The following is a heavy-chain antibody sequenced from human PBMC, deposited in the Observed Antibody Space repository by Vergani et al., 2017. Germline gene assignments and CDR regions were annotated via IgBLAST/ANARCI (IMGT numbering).Heavy chain of an antibody. D-gene: IGHD2-15*01. V-gene: IGHV3-21*02. Sequence: VQLVESGGGLVKPGGSLRLYCGASGFTFKNNTMTWVRQSPGKGLEWVSSITSTGATINYADSVKGRFTISRDNAKKFLYLQMNNLRAEDTALYYCASRVSAGGGLDTWGQGTLVTVS. J-gene: IGHJ5*02. CDR1: GFTFKNNT. CDR2: ITSTGATI. CDR3: ASRVSAGGGLDT.